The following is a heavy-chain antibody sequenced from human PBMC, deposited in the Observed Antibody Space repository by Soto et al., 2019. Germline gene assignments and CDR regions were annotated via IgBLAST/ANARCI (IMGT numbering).Heavy chain of an antibody. CDR1: GFTFSRFE. CDR2: ISSSGSTA. Sequence: GGSLRLSCAASGFTFSRFELHWVRQAPGQGLEWISYISSSGSTAYYASSVEGRFTISRDNANNSVYLQMDRLRAEDTALYYCTRAAWFPYLSFYWGQGALVTVSS. V-gene: IGHV3-48*03. CDR3: TRAAWFPYLSFY. D-gene: IGHD3-10*01. J-gene: IGHJ4*02.